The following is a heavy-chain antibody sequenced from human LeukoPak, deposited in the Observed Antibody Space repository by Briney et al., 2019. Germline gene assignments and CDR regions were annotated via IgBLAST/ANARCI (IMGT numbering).Heavy chain of an antibody. D-gene: IGHD1-26*01. V-gene: IGHV4-59*01. J-gene: IGHJ4*02. Sequence: SETLSLTCTVSGGSISNNHWSWIRQPPGKGLEWIGHFHDSESTNYNPSLKSRVTISVDTFKNQFSLKLSSVTAADTAVYYCARGDPSGRPGIAFDYWGQGTLVTVSS. CDR2: FHDSEST. CDR3: ARGDPSGRPGIAFDY. CDR1: GGSISNNH.